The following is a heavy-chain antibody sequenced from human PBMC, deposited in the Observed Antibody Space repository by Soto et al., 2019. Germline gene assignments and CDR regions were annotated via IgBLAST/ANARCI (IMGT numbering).Heavy chain of an antibody. CDR3: ARIYDSSGHYFDY. CDR2: IYYSGST. D-gene: IGHD3-22*01. Sequence: SETLSLTCTVSGGSISSGDYYWSWIRQPPGKGLEWIGYIYYSGSTYYNPSLKSRVTISVDTSKNQFSLKPSSVTAADTAVYYCARIYDSSGHYFDYWGQGTLVTVSS. J-gene: IGHJ4*02. CDR1: GGSISSGDYY. V-gene: IGHV4-30-4*01.